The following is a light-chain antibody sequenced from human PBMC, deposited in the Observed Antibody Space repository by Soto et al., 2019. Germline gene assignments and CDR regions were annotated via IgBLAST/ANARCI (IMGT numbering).Light chain of an antibody. V-gene: IGLV2-8*01. Sequence: QSALTQPPSASGSPGQSVTIYCTGTSGDVGAYNYVSWYQQHPGQAPKLMIYEVSNRPSGVPDRFSGSKSGNTASLTVSGLQADDEADYDCSSYAGSSNSVVFGGGTKLTVL. CDR1: SGDVGAYNY. CDR2: EVS. J-gene: IGLJ2*01. CDR3: SSYAGSSNSVV.